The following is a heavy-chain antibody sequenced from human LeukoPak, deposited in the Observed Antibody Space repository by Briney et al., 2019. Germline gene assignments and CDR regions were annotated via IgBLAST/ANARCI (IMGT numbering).Heavy chain of an antibody. CDR3: ARVSVGSSSGLLAGVDY. D-gene: IGHD6-6*01. J-gene: IGHJ4*02. Sequence: GGSLRLSCAASGFTFSDHYMDWVRQAPGKGLEWVAVISYDGSNKYYADSVKGRFTISRDNSKNTLYLQMNSLRAEDTAVYYCARVSVGSSSGLLAGVDYWGQGTLVTVSS. V-gene: IGHV3-30-3*01. CDR2: ISYDGSNK. CDR1: GFTFSDHY.